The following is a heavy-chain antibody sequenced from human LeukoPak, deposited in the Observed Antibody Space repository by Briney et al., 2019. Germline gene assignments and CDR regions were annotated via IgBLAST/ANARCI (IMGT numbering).Heavy chain of an antibody. CDR2: FFHSGGT. V-gene: IGHV4-39*01. CDR1: GGPISSYGVY. D-gene: IGHD6-19*01. CDR3: GRHVSNGWDYYYGLDV. J-gene: IGHJ6*02. Sequence: SETLSLTCTVSGGPISSYGVYWGCVRQPPGKGLEWIGSFFHSGGTYYNPSLKSRVSVPVDTSKNQFSLKLNSVTAADTAVYYCGRHVSNGWDYYYGLDVWGQGTTVTVSS.